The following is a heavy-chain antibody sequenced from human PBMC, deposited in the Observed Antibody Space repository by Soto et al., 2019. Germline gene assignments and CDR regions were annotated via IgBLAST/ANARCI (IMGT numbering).Heavy chain of an antibody. CDR3: AGRYCTNGVCDTNYYYYIDV. CDR2: ITTSVGNT. D-gene: IGHD2-8*01. Sequence: EVQLLESGGGLVQPGGSLRLSCAASGFTFSTYALSWVRQAPGKGLEWVSTITTSVGNTYYADSVQGRFTISRDNSKNTLYLKMNSLRAEDTAVYYCAGRYCTNGVCDTNYYYYIDVWGKGTTVTVSS. V-gene: IGHV3-23*01. CDR1: GFTFSTYA. J-gene: IGHJ6*03.